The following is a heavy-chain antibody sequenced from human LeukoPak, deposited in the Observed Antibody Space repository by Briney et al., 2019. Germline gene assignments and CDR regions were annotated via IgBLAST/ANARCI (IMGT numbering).Heavy chain of an antibody. CDR3: ARGYSIVGATLDY. Sequence: GGSLRLSCAASGFTFSSYSMNWVRQAPGKGLEWVSSISSSSSYIYYADSVKGRFTISRDNAKNSLYLQMNSLRAEDTAVYYCARGYSIVGATLDYWGQGTLVTVSS. CDR2: ISSSSSYI. CDR1: GFTFSSYS. J-gene: IGHJ4*02. V-gene: IGHV3-21*01. D-gene: IGHD1-26*01.